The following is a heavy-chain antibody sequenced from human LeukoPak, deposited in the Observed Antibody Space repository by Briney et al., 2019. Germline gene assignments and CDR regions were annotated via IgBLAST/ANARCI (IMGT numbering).Heavy chain of an antibody. J-gene: IGHJ4*02. V-gene: IGHV3-30*02. Sequence: GGSLRLSCAASGFTFSSYGMHWVRQAPGKGLEWVAFIRYDGSNKYYADSVKGRFTISRDNSKNTLYLQMNSLRAEDTAVYYCAKDRYSGYDFQPRYFDYWGQGTLVTVSS. D-gene: IGHD5-12*01. CDR3: AKDRYSGYDFQPRYFDY. CDR1: GFTFSSYG. CDR2: IRYDGSNK.